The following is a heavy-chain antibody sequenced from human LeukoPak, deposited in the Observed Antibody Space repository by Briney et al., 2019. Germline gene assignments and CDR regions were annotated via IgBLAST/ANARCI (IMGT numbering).Heavy chain of an antibody. Sequence: ASVKVSCKASGGTFSSYAISWVRQAPGQGLEWMGGIIPIFGTANYAQKFQGRVTITTDESTSTAYMELSSLRSEDTAVYYCARGGSNYYYYYYVDVWGKGTTVTVSS. CDR2: IIPIFGTA. J-gene: IGHJ6*03. D-gene: IGHD4-11*01. CDR1: GGTFSSYA. CDR3: ARGGSNYYYYYYVDV. V-gene: IGHV1-69*05.